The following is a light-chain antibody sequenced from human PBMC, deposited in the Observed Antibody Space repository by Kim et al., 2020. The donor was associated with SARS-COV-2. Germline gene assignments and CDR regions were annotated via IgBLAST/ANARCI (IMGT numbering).Light chain of an antibody. Sequence: DFQMTQSPSTLSASVGDRVTITCRASQSISTWLAWYQQKPGKAPNLLIYDASSLKSGVPSRFSGSGSGTEFTLTISSLQPDDFATYYCQQYNTYSWTFGQGTKVDIK. CDR3: QQYNTYSWT. V-gene: IGKV1-5*01. J-gene: IGKJ1*01. CDR1: QSISTW. CDR2: DAS.